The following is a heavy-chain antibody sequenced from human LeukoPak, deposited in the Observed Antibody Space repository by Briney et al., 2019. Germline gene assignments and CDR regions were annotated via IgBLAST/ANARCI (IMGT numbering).Heavy chain of an antibody. V-gene: IGHV4-39*07. CDR2: IYNSGST. CDR3: ARGYAGSGSYSDAFDI. D-gene: IGHD3-10*01. CDR1: GGSITSSGNY. J-gene: IGHJ3*02. Sequence: SETLSLTCTVSGGSITSSGNYWGWIRQPPGKGLEWIVSIYNSGSTYYNPSFKSRVTISMDTSKNQFSLKLRSVTAADTAVYFCARGYAGSGSYSDAFDIWGHGTLVTVSP.